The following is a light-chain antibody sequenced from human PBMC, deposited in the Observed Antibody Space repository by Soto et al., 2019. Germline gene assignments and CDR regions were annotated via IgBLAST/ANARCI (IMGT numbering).Light chain of an antibody. CDR3: SSYTSSNTLV. Sequence: QSALAQPASVSGSPGQSTIMSCTGTSSDVGGYNYVSWYQQHPGKAPKFLIYEVDNRASGVSDRFSGSKSGNTASLTISGLQAEDEADYYCSSYTSSNTLVFGTGTKVTVL. J-gene: IGLJ1*01. CDR2: EVD. CDR1: SSDVGGYNY. V-gene: IGLV2-14*01.